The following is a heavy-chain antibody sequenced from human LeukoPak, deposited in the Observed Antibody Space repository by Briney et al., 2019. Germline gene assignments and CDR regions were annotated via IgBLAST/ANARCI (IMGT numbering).Heavy chain of an antibody. V-gene: IGHV4-30-4*01. Sequence: SQTLSLTCTVSGGSISSGDYYWRWIRQPPGRGLEWIVYIYYSGSTYDNPSLKSRITISVDTSKNQFSLKLSSVTAADTAVYYCARGCREYDFWSGYSNWFDPWGQGTLVTVSS. J-gene: IGHJ5*02. CDR2: IYYSGST. D-gene: IGHD3-3*01. CDR1: GGSISSGDYY. CDR3: ARGCREYDFWSGYSNWFDP.